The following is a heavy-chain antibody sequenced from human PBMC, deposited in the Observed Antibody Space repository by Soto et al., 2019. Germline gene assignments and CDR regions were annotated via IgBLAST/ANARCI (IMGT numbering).Heavy chain of an antibody. CDR3: AKISPPGGFWSGYPRWDAFDI. J-gene: IGHJ3*02. CDR2: ISGSGGST. V-gene: IGHV3-23*01. D-gene: IGHD3-3*01. Sequence: EVQLLESGGGLVQPGGSLRLSCAASGFTFSSYAMSWVRQAPGKGLEWVSAISGSGGSTYYADSVKGRFTISRDNSKNTLYLQMNSLRAEDTAVYYCAKISPPGGFWSGYPRWDAFDIWGQGTMVTVSS. CDR1: GFTFSSYA.